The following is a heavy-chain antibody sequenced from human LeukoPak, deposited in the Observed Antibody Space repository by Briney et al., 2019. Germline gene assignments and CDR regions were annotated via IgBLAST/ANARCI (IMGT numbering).Heavy chain of an antibody. Sequence: PGGSLRLSCAASGFTFSSYAMHWVRQAPGKGREWVAVISYDGSNKYYADSVKGRFTISRDNSKNTLYLQMNSLRAEDTAVYYCARDKYGDSLFDYWGQGTLVTVSS. CDR3: ARDKYGDSLFDY. D-gene: IGHD4-17*01. J-gene: IGHJ4*02. V-gene: IGHV3-30*04. CDR1: GFTFSSYA. CDR2: ISYDGSNK.